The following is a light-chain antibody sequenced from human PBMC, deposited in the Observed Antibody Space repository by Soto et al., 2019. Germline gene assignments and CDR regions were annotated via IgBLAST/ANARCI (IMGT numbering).Light chain of an antibody. V-gene: IGKV3-20*01. J-gene: IGKJ5*01. CDR1: QSVASNY. CDR3: HQYASSPLT. Sequence: EIVLTQSAGTLSLSPGARATLSCRASQSVASNYLAWYQQTPGQAPRLLIHGASTRATGIPDRFSGSGSGTDFTLTLSRLESEDSAVYYCHQYASSPLTFGQGTRLEIK. CDR2: GAS.